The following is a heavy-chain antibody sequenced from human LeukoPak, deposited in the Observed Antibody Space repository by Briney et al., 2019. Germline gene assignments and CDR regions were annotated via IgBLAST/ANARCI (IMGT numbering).Heavy chain of an antibody. Sequence: GSLRLSCTVSGFTVSSNSMSWVRQAPGKGLEWVSFIYSGTIHYADSVKGRFTISRDNSKKTLYLQMSSLRPEDTAMYYCAKMDITFIDQWGQGTLVTVSS. CDR2: IYSGTI. CDR3: AKMDITFIDQ. CDR1: GFTVSSNS. V-gene: IGHV3-66*03. J-gene: IGHJ4*02. D-gene: IGHD1-14*01.